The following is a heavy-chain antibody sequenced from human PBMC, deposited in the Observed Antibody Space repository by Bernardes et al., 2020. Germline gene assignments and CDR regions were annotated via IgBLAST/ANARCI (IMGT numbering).Heavy chain of an antibody. CDR2: ISDNSART. CDR1: GFSFGSRG. D-gene: IGHD5-18*01. CDR3: ATKGDTTMIWFF. J-gene: IGHJ4*02. V-gene: IGHV3-48*01. Sequence: GGSLRLSCAASGFSFGSRGLNWVRQAPGKGLEWVSYISDNSARTYYADSVKGRFTISRDNAKNLLYLQMNSLRADDTAVYYCATKGDTTMIWFFWGQGTLVTVSS.